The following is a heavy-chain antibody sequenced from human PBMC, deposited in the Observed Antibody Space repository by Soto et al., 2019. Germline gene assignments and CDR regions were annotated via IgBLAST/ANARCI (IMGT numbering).Heavy chain of an antibody. D-gene: IGHD2-21*02. J-gene: IGHJ4*02. CDR1: GGSFTSGNYY. CDR2: IYYSGST. V-gene: IGHV4-61*01. Sequence: XATLSLPCTVSGGSFTSGNYYWSWIRQPPGKGLEWIGHIYYSGSTNYNPSLKSRVTISVDASKNQFSLKLSSVTAADTAIYYCARGPVVTPFVQYSGQGTLVTVSS. CDR3: ARGPVVTPFVQY.